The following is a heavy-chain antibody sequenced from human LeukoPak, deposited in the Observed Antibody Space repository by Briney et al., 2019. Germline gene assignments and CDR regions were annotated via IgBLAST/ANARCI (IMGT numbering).Heavy chain of an antibody. D-gene: IGHD1-7*01. J-gene: IGHJ3*02. CDR1: GYTFTSYD. Sequence: ASVKVSCKASGYTFTSYDINWVRQATGQGLEWMGWMNPNSGNTGYAQKFQGRVTMTRNTSISTAYMELSSLRSEDTAVYYCATVITGTTNDAFGIWGQGTMVTVSS. CDR3: ATVITGTTNDAFGI. CDR2: MNPNSGNT. V-gene: IGHV1-8*01.